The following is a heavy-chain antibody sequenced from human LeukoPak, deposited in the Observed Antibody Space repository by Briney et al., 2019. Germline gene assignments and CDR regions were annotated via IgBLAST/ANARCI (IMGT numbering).Heavy chain of an antibody. D-gene: IGHD2-15*01. J-gene: IGHJ4*02. V-gene: IGHV3-23*01. CDR3: ARDKGGPDY. Sequence: PGGSLRLSCAASGFTFSSYAMSWVRQAPGKGLEWVSAISGSGGSTYYADSVKGRFTISRDNSKNTLYMQMNSVRAEDTAVYYCARDKGGPDYWGQGTLVTVSS. CDR2: ISGSGGST. CDR1: GFTFSSYA.